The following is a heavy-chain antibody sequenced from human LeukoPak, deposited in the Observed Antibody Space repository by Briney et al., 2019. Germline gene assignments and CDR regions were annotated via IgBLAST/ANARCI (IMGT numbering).Heavy chain of an antibody. V-gene: IGHV3-66*01. J-gene: IGHJ4*02. CDR1: GFTVSSNY. Sequence: WGSLRLSCAASGFTVSSNYMSWVRQAPGKGLEWVSVIYSGGSTYYADSVKGRFTISRDNSKNTLYLQMNSLRAEDTAVYYCARDPSGSYPFDYWGQGTLVTVSS. CDR3: ARDPSGSYPFDY. D-gene: IGHD1-26*01. CDR2: IYSGGST.